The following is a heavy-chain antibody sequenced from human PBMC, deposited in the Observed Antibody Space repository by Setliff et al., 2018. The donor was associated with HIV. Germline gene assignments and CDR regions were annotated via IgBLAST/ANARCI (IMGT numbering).Heavy chain of an antibody. CDR1: GYTLTSYE. Sequence: ASVKVSCKASGYTLTSYEINWVRQAPGKGLEWMGGFDPEDGETVYAQKFQGRVTMTEDTSTDTAYMELSSLRSEDTAMYYCATIRAYYYDSSGQEYFQHWGHGTLVTVSS. CDR2: FDPEDGET. CDR3: ATIRAYYYDSSGQEYFQH. V-gene: IGHV1-24*01. D-gene: IGHD3-22*01. J-gene: IGHJ1*01.